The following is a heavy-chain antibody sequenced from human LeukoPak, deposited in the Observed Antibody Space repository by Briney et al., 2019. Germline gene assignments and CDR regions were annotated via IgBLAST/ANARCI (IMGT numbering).Heavy chain of an antibody. CDR2: IVVGSDNT. D-gene: IGHD6-13*01. CDR3: AAPYSSTWFDY. Sequence: AASVKVSFKASGFTFTTRSAVQWVRQARGQRLVWIGWIVVGSDNTNYAQKFQERVAITRDMSTSTAYMEMSSLRSEDTAVYYCAAPYSSTWFDYWGQGTLVTVSS. V-gene: IGHV1-58*01. CDR1: GFTFTTRSA. J-gene: IGHJ4*02.